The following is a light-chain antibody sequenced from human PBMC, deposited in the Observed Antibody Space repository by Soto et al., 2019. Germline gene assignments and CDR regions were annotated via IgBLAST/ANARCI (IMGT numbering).Light chain of an antibody. Sequence: EIVLTQSPGTLSLSPGERATLSCRASQRVPSSLAWFQQKPGQAPRLLIFDTSSRASGVPDRVSGSVSGTDFTLTISRLEPEDFAVYYCHQYDRPPFSFGQGTSLKIK. CDR1: QRVPSS. V-gene: IGKV3-20*01. CDR3: HQYDRPPFS. J-gene: IGKJ2*01. CDR2: DTS.